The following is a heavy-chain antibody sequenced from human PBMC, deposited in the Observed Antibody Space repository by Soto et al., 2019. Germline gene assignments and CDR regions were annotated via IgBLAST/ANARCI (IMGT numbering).Heavy chain of an antibody. D-gene: IGHD3-10*01. CDR1: GGSISSDY. CDR2: IYYSGST. Sequence: SETLSLACPVSGGSISSDYWSCIRQPPGKGLELIGYIYYSGSTNYNPSLKSRVTISVDTSKNKFSLKLSYVTAADTAVYYCERDMVRGVRRDGMDVWGQGTTVTVSS. J-gene: IGHJ6*02. CDR3: ERDMVRGVRRDGMDV. V-gene: IGHV4-59*01.